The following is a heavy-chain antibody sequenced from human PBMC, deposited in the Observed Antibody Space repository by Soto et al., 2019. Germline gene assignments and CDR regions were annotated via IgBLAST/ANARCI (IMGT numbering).Heavy chain of an antibody. CDR2: IHVTGYT. CDR3: ARGGALRPYGHVPLAF. D-gene: IGHD3-16*01. J-gene: IGHJ4*02. V-gene: IGHV4-30-2*01. CDR1: GDSITSGSYS. Sequence: QLQLRESGSRLVQPSQTLTLTCSVSGDSITSGSYSWSWIRQAPGKGLEWIGNIHVTGYTSFSPSLKRRLSMAVDTSPNQFPLYLNSVTAADTAVYFCARGGALRPYGHVPLAFWGQGALVTVSS.